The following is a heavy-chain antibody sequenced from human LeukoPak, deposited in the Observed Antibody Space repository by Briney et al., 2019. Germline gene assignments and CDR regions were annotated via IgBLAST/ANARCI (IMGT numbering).Heavy chain of an antibody. CDR2: INPNSGGT. D-gene: IGHD5-24*01. CDR3: ARVLAPQRATHPAFDI. Sequence: ASVKVSCKASGYTFTGYYMHWVRQAPGQGLEWMGWINPNSGGTNYAQKFQGRVTMTRDTSISTAYMELSRLRSDDTAVYYCARVLAPQRATHPAFDIWGQGTMVTVSS. CDR1: GYTFTGYY. J-gene: IGHJ3*02. V-gene: IGHV1-2*02.